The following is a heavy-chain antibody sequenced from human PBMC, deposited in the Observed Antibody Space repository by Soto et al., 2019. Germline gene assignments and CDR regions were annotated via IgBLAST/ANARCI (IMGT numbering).Heavy chain of an antibody. CDR2: TGFRPKWYN. CDR1: GDSVSSNTAS. J-gene: IGHJ5*02. V-gene: IGHV6-1*01. Sequence: SQTLSLTCAISGDSVSSNTASWNWIRQSPSRGLEWLGRTGFRPKWYNDYAVSVKSRIIINPDTSNNQLSLQLNSVTPEDTAVYFCAKGDNPGPKTGYAFDPWGQGIMVTVSS. CDR3: AKGDNPGPKTGYAFDP. D-gene: IGHD5-12*01.